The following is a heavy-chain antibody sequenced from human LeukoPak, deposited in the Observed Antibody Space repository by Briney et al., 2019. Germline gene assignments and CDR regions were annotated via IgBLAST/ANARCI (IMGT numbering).Heavy chain of an antibody. CDR1: GYTFTSYG. CDR3: ARGRKYYDFWSVLDY. J-gene: IGHJ4*02. D-gene: IGHD3-3*01. V-gene: IGHV1-18*01. Sequence: ASVKVSCKASGYTFTSYGISWVRQAPGQGLEWMGWISAYNGNTNYAQKLQGRVTMTTDTSTSKAYMELRSLRSDDTAVYYCARGRKYYDFWSVLDYGGQGTLVTVSS. CDR2: ISAYNGNT.